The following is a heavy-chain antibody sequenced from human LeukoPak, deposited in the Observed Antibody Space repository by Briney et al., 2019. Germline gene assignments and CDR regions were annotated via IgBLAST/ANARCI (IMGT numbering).Heavy chain of an antibody. Sequence: GGSLRLSCAASGFTFSSYAMHWVRQAPGKGLEYVSAISSNGGSTYYANSVKGRFTISRDNSKNTLYLQMNSLRAEDTAVYYCARDRSCTGGSCYMDVWGRGTTVTVSS. J-gene: IGHJ6*03. CDR3: ARDRSCTGGSCYMDV. CDR1: GFTFSSYA. D-gene: IGHD2-15*01. CDR2: ISSNGGST. V-gene: IGHV3-64*01.